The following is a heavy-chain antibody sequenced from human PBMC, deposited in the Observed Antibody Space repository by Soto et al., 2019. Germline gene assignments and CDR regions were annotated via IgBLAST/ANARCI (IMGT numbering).Heavy chain of an antibody. CDR3: ARISGYDYWFDP. D-gene: IGHD5-12*01. V-gene: IGHV2-70*11. CDR1: GFSLSTSGMC. CDR2: IDWDDDK. Sequence: SGPTLVNPTQTLTLTCTFSGFSLSTSGMCVSWIRQPPGKALEWLARIDWDDDKYYSTSLKTRLTISKDTSKNQVVLTMTSMDPVDTATYYCARISGYDYWFDPWGQGTLVTVSS. J-gene: IGHJ5*02.